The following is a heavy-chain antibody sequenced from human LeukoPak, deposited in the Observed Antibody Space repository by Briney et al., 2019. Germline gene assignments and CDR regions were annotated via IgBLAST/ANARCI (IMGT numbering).Heavy chain of an antibody. CDR2: ISWNSGGI. D-gene: IGHD3-22*01. J-gene: IGHJ4*02. CDR1: GFTFDDYA. Sequence: GRSLRLSCAASGFTFDDYAMHWVRQAPGKGLEWVSGISWNSGGIGYADSVKGRFTISRDNAKNTLYLQMNSLRGEDTAVFYCARPQGYFAANFDYWGQGTLVTVSS. V-gene: IGHV3-9*01. CDR3: ARPQGYFAANFDY.